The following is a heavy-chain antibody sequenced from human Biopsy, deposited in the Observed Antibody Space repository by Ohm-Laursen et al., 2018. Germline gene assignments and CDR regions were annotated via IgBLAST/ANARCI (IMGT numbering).Heavy chain of an antibody. V-gene: IGHV5-51*01. Sequence: GEPLRISCKGSGYSSTNYWIGWVRQMLGKGLGWRGLIYPGDSATRYSPSFQGQVTISVDKSISTAYVQWNSLKASATAMYYCAKHGGLGDFWSGYPLAAFDIWGQGTMVTVSS. J-gene: IGHJ3*02. CDR3: AKHGGLGDFWSGYPLAAFDI. CDR2: IYPGDSAT. D-gene: IGHD3-3*01. CDR1: GYSSTNYW.